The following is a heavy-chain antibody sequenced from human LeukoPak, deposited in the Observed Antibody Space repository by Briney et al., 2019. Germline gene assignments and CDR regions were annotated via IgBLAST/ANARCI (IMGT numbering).Heavy chain of an antibody. V-gene: IGHV4-34*01. CDR2: INHSGST. CDR3: ARDIVVVPAAIQYFDL. D-gene: IGHD2-2*02. J-gene: IGHJ2*01. CDR1: GGSISSYY. Sequence: KPSETLSLTCTVSGGSISSYYWSWIRQPPGKGLEWIGEINHSGSTNYNPSLKSRVTISVDTSKNQFSLKLSSVTAADTAVYYCARDIVVVPAAIQYFDLWGRGTLVTVSS.